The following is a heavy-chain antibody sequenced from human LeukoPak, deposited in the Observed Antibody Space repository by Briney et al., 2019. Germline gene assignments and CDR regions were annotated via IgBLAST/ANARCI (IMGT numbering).Heavy chain of an antibody. J-gene: IGHJ4*02. D-gene: IGHD6-6*01. CDR3: AKYSIAARPH. V-gene: IGHV3-30*02. CDR2: IRYDGSNK. Sequence: GGSLRLSCAASGFTFSSYAMSWVRQAPGKGLEWVAFIRYDGSNKYYADSVKGRFTISRDNSKNTLYLQMNSLRAEDTAVCYCAKYSIAARPHWGQGTLVTVSS. CDR1: GFTFSSYA.